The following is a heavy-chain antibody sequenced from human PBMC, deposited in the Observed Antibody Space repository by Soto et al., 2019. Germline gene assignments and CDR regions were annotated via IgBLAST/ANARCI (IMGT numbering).Heavy chain of an antibody. CDR3: ARAYEASSGWKFDY. V-gene: IGHV3-7*03. CDR2: IKEDGSRT. J-gene: IGHJ4*02. Sequence: EVQLVESGGGLIQPGGSLRLSCAASGFTVSSNYMSWVRQAPGKGLEWVANIKEDGSRTYYVDSVKGRFTISRDNAENSLYLQLNSLRADDTAVYYCARAYEASSGWKFDYWGQGILVTVSS. D-gene: IGHD6-19*01. CDR1: GFTVSSNY.